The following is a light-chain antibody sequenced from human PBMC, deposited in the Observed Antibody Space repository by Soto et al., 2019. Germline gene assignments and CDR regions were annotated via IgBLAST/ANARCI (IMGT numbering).Light chain of an antibody. CDR3: QQRSNWPRT. CDR1: QSVGDY. CDR2: DAS. J-gene: IGKJ2*01. V-gene: IGKV3-11*01. Sequence: EIVLTQSPATLSLSPGERATLSCRTSQSVGDYLLWYQQKPGQPPRLLIYDASNRPTGIPDRFSGSGSGTDFTLTISSLEPEDFAVYYCQQRSNWPRTFGQGTKVDI.